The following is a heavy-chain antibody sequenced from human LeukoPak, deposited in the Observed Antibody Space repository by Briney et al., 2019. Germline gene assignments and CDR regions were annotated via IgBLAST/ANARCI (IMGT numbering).Heavy chain of an antibody. D-gene: IGHD3-3*01. Sequence: GGSLRLSCAASGFTFSSYSMNWVRQAPGKGLEWVSYISSSSSTIYYADSVKGRFTISRDNAKNSLYLQMNSLRAEDTAVYYCARDLAIFGVVTALYCFDYWGQGTLVTVSS. CDR1: GFTFSSYS. CDR3: ARDLAIFGVVTALYCFDY. J-gene: IGHJ4*02. V-gene: IGHV3-48*01. CDR2: ISSSSSTI.